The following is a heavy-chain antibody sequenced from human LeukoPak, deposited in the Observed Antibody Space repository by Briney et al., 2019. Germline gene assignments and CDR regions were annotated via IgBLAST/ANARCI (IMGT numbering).Heavy chain of an antibody. J-gene: IGHJ4*02. D-gene: IGHD5-18*01. Sequence: GGSLRLSCAASRFTFSSYAMSWVRQAPGKGLEWVSAISGSGGSTYYADSVKGRFTISRDNSKNTLYLQTNSLRAEDTAVYYCAKSRWDTAMASLDYWGQGTLVTVSS. V-gene: IGHV3-23*01. CDR3: AKSRWDTAMASLDY. CDR2: ISGSGGST. CDR1: RFTFSSYA.